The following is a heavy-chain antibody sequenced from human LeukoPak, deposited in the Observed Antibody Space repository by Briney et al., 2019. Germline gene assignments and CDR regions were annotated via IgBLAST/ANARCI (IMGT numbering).Heavy chain of an antibody. CDR1: GGSISSSNW. CDR3: ARRTLAVAGVEDY. Sequence: SETLSLTCAVSGGSISSSNWWSWVRQPPGKGLEWIGEIYHSGSTNYNPSLKSRVTISVDKSKNQFSLKLSSVTAADTAVYYCARRTLAVAGVEDYWGQGTLVTVSS. CDR2: IYHSGST. J-gene: IGHJ4*02. D-gene: IGHD6-19*01. V-gene: IGHV4-4*02.